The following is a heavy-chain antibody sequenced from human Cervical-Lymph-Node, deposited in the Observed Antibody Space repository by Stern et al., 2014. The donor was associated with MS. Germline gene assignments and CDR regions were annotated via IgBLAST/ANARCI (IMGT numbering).Heavy chain of an antibody. CDR1: GGSISSYY. J-gene: IGHJ3*02. Sequence: QVQLQESGPGLVKPSETLSLTCTVSGGSISSYYWSWIRQPPGKGLEWIGYIYYSGSTNYNPSLKSRVTISVDTSKNQFSLKLSSVTAAGTAVYYCASTGTYDAFDIWGQGTMVTVSS. D-gene: IGHD1-26*01. CDR3: ASTGTYDAFDI. CDR2: IYYSGST. V-gene: IGHV4-59*01.